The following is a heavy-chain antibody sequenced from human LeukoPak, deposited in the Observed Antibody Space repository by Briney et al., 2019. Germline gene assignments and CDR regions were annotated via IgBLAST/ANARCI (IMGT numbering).Heavy chain of an antibody. CDR1: GGSISNYY. D-gene: IGHD4-17*01. J-gene: IGHJ4*02. CDR3: ARYGRYYFDS. V-gene: IGHV4-59*08. CDR2: IYYTGRT. Sequence: SETLSLTCTVSGGSISNYYWSWIRQSPGKGLEWIGYIYYTGRTSYNPSLKSRVTISVDTSKNQVSLEVTSVTAADTAVYYCARYGRYYFDSWGQGTLVPVSS.